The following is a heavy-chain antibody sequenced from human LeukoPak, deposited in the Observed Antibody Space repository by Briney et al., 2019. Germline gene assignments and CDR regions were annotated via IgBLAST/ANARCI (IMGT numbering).Heavy chain of an antibody. V-gene: IGHV3-30-3*01. CDR2: ISYDGSNK. D-gene: IGHD6-13*01. CDR3: ARENEQQLSNFDY. J-gene: IGHJ4*02. CDR1: GFTFSSYA. Sequence: GGSLRLSCAASGFTFSSYAMHWVRQAPGKGLEWVAVISYDGSNKYYAGSVKGRFTISRDNSKSTLYLQMNSLRAEDTAVYYCARENEQQLSNFDYWGQGTLVTASS.